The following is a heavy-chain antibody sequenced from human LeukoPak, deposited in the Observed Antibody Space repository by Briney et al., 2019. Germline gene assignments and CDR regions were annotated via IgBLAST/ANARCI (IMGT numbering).Heavy chain of an antibody. J-gene: IGHJ3*02. D-gene: IGHD2-8*01. Sequence: ASVKVSCKASGYTFITYDFNWVRQATGQGLEWMGWMNPNSGNTGYAQKFQGRVTMTRNTSISTAYMELSSLRSEDTAVYYCARADLMVYATPWGYAFDIWGQGTMVTVSS. CDR2: MNPNSGNT. CDR1: GYTFITYD. CDR3: ARADLMVYATPWGYAFDI. V-gene: IGHV1-8*01.